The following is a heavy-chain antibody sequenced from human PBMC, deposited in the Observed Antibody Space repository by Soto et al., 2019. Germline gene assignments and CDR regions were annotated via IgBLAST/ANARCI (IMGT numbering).Heavy chain of an antibody. CDR1: GFTFSSYW. J-gene: IGHJ4*02. V-gene: IGHV3-7*01. D-gene: IGHD3-10*01. Sequence: GGSLRLSXAASGFTFSSYWMSWVRQAPGKGLEWVANIKQDGSEKYYVDSVKGRFTISRDNAKNSLYLQMNSLRAEDTAVYYCARHSTILLWFGELSPPFDYWGQGTLVTVSS. CDR3: ARHSTILLWFGELSPPFDY. CDR2: IKQDGSEK.